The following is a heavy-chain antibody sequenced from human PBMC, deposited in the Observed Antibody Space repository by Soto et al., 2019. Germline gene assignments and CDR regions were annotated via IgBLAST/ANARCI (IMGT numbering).Heavy chain of an antibody. J-gene: IGHJ4*02. CDR3: ATRGIVGPIY. CDR1: DGSINNGDW. CDR2: VYHNGNT. V-gene: IGHV4-4*02. D-gene: IGHD1-26*01. Sequence: QVQLQESGTGLVEPSGTLSLTCNVYDGSINNGDWCSWVRQPPGKGLEWIGEVYHNGNTNYNASLKSPVTVSVDKSRNQFSLRLTSVTPADTAVYYCATRGIVGPIYWGQGTLVTVSS.